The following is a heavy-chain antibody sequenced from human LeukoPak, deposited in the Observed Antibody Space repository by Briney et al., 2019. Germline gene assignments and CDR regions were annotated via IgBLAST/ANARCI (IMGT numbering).Heavy chain of an antibody. CDR2: ISSSGSTI. J-gene: IGHJ4*02. CDR3: ARVGYYDSSGYYHFDY. V-gene: IGHV3-48*03. Sequence: GGSLRLSCAASGFTFSSYEMNWVRQAPGKGLEWVSYISSSGSTIYYADSVKGRFTISRDNAKNSLYLQMNGLRAEDTAVYYCARVGYYDSSGYYHFDYWGQGTLVTVSS. CDR1: GFTFSSYE. D-gene: IGHD3-22*01.